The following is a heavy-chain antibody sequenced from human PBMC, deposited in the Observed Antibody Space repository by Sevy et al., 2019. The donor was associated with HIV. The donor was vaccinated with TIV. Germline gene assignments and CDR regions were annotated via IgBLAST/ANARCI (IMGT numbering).Heavy chain of an antibody. Sequence: ASVKVSCKASGYNFASDGFSWVRQAPGQGLEWMGWIGVYNGNAKYAQVFQDRFTMTTDTSTSIAYMELRSLRSDDTAVYYCARVPTYYYGSATYFDYWGQGTLVTVSS. J-gene: IGHJ4*02. CDR3: ARVPTYYYGSATYFDY. V-gene: IGHV1-18*04. CDR2: IGVYNGNA. D-gene: IGHD3-10*01. CDR1: GYNFASDG.